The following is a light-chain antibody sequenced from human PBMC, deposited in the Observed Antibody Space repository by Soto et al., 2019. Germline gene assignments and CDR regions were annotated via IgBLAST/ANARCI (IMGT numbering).Light chain of an antibody. Sequence: EIVMTQSPATLSVSPGERATLSCRASQSVSGYLAWYQQKPGQAPRLLIYDASNRANGIPARFSGSGSGTDLTLTISSLEPEDFAVYYGQRRSNWPSITFGQGTRLEIK. CDR1: QSVSGY. CDR3: QRRSNWPSIT. J-gene: IGKJ5*01. V-gene: IGKV3-11*01. CDR2: DAS.